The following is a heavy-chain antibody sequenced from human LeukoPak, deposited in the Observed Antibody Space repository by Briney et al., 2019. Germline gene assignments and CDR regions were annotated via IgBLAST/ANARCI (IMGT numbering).Heavy chain of an antibody. V-gene: IGHV4-39*01. CDR2: IYYSGST. D-gene: IGHD3-10*01. CDR1: GGSISISSYY. CDR3: ARHHYYGSGSYSSLDY. J-gene: IGHJ4*02. Sequence: SETLSLTCTVSGGSISISSYYWGWIRQPPGKGQEWIGSIYYSGSTYYNPSLKSRVTISVDTSKNQFSLKLSSVTAADTAVYYCARHHYYGSGSYSSLDYWGQGTLVTVSS.